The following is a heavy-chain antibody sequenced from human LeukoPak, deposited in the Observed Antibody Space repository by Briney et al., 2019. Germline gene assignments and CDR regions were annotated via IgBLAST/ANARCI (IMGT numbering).Heavy chain of an antibody. Sequence: GGSLRLSCAASGFTFSSYGMHWVRQAPGKGLEWVAVISYDGSNKYYADSVKGRFIISRDNSRNSLYLLMNSLRVDDTGVYFCVRGVGPADTLLEDFDSWGPGSLVTVSS. D-gene: IGHD2-2*01. CDR3: VRGVGPADTLLEDFDS. V-gene: IGHV3-30*03. J-gene: IGHJ4*02. CDR2: ISYDGSNK. CDR1: GFTFSSYG.